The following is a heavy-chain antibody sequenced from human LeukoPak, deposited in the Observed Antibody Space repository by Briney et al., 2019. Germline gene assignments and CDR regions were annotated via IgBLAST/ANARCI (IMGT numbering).Heavy chain of an antibody. J-gene: IGHJ4*02. CDR1: GFNLNSYA. V-gene: IGHV3-33*03. CDR2: IRRDEANS. CDR3: AKEYTPSSPLGELDS. D-gene: IGHD6-6*01. Sequence: GGSLRLSCAVSGFNLNSYAMHWVRQAPGKGLEWVAVIRRDEANSFYADSVQGRFTISRDTSKKLLYLQMNSLRVEDTAVYYCAKEYTPSSPLGELDSWGQGTLVTVSS.